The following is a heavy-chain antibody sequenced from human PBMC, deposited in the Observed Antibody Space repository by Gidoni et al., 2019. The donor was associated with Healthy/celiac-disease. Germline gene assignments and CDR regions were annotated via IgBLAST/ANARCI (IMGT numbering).Heavy chain of an antibody. CDR2: INHSGST. Sequence: QVQLQQWGAGLLKPSETLSHTCAVYGGSFSGYYWSWIRQPPGKGLEWIGEINHSGSTNYNPSLKSRVTISVDTSKNQFSLKLSSVTAADTAVYYCARGRLAAATWGQGTLVTVSS. J-gene: IGHJ5*02. CDR3: ARGRLAAAT. CDR1: GGSFSGYY. V-gene: IGHV4-34*01. D-gene: IGHD2-15*01.